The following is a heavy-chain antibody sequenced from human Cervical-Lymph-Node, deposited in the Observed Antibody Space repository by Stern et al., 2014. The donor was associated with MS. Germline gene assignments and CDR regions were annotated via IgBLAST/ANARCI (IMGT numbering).Heavy chain of an antibody. D-gene: IGHD3-22*01. CDR3: ASRIGYDSSGTLDY. J-gene: IGHJ4*02. CDR2: IIPIFGTA. Sequence: VQLVESGAEVKKPGSSVKVSCKASGGTFSSYAISWVRQAPGQGLEWMGGIIPIFGTANYAQKFQGRVTITADESTSTAYRELGSLRSEDTAVYYCASRIGYDSSGTLDYWGQGTLVTVSS. CDR1: GGTFSSYA. V-gene: IGHV1-69*01.